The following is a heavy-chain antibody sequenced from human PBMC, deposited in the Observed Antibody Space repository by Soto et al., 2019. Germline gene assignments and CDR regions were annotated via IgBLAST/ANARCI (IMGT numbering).Heavy chain of an antibody. CDR1: GFTFSSYA. V-gene: IGHV3-23*01. CDR3: AKDLPYYGSGSAHLYCMDV. J-gene: IGHJ6*02. Sequence: EVQLLESGGGLVQPGGSLRLSCAASGFTFSSYAMSWVRQAPGQGLEWVSAISGSGGSTYYADSVKGRFTISRDNSKNTLYLQMNSLRAEDTAVYYCAKDLPYYGSGSAHLYCMDVWGQGNTVTVSS. D-gene: IGHD3-10*01. CDR2: ISGSGGST.